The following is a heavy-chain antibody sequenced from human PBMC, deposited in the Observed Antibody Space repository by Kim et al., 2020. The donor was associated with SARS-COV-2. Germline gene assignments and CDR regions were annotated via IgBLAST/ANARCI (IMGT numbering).Heavy chain of an antibody. CDR1: GFTFSSYS. CDR3: ARDSKDGSGSYPQEFDY. Sequence: GGSLRLSCAASGFTFSSYSMNWVRQAPGKGLEWVSSISSSSSYIYYADSVKGRFTISRDNAKNSLYLQMNSLRAEDTAVYYCARDSKDGSGSYPQEFDYWGQGTLVTVS. V-gene: IGHV3-21*01. D-gene: IGHD3-10*01. J-gene: IGHJ4*02. CDR2: ISSSSSYI.